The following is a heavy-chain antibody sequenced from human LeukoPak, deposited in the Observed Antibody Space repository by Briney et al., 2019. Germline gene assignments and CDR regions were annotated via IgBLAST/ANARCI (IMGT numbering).Heavy chain of an antibody. J-gene: IGHJ3*02. V-gene: IGHV3-64*04. CDR1: GFTFSSYA. D-gene: IGHD2-2*01. Sequence: PGGSLRLSCSASGFTFSSYAMHWVRQAPGKGLEYVSAISNNGGSTYYADSVKGRFTISRDNSKNTLYLQMHSLRAEDTAVYYCAKDSQVVPAADDAFDIWGQGTMVTVSS. CDR2: ISNNGGST. CDR3: AKDSQVVPAADDAFDI.